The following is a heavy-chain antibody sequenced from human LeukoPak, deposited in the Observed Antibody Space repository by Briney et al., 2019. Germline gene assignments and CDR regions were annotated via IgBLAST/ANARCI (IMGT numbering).Heavy chain of an antibody. D-gene: IGHD2-15*01. Sequence: ASVKVSCKASGYTFTSYGISWVRQAPGQGLEWMGWISAYNGNTSYAQKLQGRVTMTTDTSTSTAYMELRSLRSDDTAVYYCARSSGGTPLYWFDPWGQGTLVTVSS. CDR3: ARSSGGTPLYWFDP. CDR2: ISAYNGNT. V-gene: IGHV1-18*01. J-gene: IGHJ5*02. CDR1: GYTFTSYG.